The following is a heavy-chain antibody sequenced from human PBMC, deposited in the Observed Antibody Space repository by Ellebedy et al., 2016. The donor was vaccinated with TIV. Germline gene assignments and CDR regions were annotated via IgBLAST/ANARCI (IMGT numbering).Heavy chain of an antibody. CDR1: GGTFSSYA. J-gene: IGHJ4*02. V-gene: IGHV1-2*04. CDR2: INPNSGGT. D-gene: IGHD1-26*01. CDR3: ARLIVGATTWPFDY. Sequence: ASVKVSXXASGGTFSSYAISWVRQAPGQGLEWMGWINPNSGGTNYAQKFQGWVTMTRDTSISTAYMELSSLRSEDTAVYYCARLIVGATTWPFDYWGQGTLVTVSS.